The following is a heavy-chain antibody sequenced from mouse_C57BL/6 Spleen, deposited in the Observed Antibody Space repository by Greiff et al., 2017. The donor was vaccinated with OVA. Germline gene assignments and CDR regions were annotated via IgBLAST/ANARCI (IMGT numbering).Heavy chain of an antibody. Sequence: VQLQQPGPELVKPGASVKLSCKASGYTFTSYWMHWVKQRPGQGLEWIGNINPSNGGTNYNEKFKSKATLTVDKSSSTAYMQLSSLTSEDSAVYYCAREDDDGYYWYFDVWGTGTTVTVSS. CDR2: INPSNGGT. J-gene: IGHJ1*03. V-gene: IGHV1-53*01. CDR1: GYTFTSYW. D-gene: IGHD2-3*01. CDR3: AREDDDGYYWYFDV.